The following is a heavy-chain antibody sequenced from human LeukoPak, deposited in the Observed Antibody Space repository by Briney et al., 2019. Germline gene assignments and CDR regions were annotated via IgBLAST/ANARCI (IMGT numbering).Heavy chain of an antibody. D-gene: IGHD6-13*01. CDR1: GFTFSSYS. CDR2: ISSSSSYI. V-gene: IGHV3-21*01. CDR3: ARVVRIAAAGTGVYFDY. Sequence: GGSLRLSCAASGFTFSSYSMNWVRQAPGKGLEWVSSISSSSSYIYYADSVKGRFTISRDNAKNSLYLQMNSLRAEDTAVYYCARVVRIAAAGTGVYFDYWGQGTLVTVSS. J-gene: IGHJ4*02.